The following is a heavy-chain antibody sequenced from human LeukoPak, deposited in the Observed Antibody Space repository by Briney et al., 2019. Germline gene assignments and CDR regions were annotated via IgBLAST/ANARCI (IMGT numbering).Heavy chain of an antibody. D-gene: IGHD2-15*01. Sequence: GGSLRLSCAASGFTFSSYAMSWVRQAPGKGLEWVSAISGSGGSTYYADSVKGRFTISRDNSKNTPYLQMNSLRAEDTAVYYCAKEGDSVVVAAADYWGQGTLVTVSS. V-gene: IGHV3-23*01. CDR3: AKEGDSVVVAAADY. J-gene: IGHJ4*02. CDR2: ISGSGGST. CDR1: GFTFSSYA.